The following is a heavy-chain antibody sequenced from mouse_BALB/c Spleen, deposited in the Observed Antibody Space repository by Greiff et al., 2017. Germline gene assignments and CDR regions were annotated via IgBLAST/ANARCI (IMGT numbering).Heavy chain of an antibody. D-gene: IGHD1-1*01. Sequence: VQVVESGPGLVAPSQSLSITCTVSGFSLTSYGVHWVRQPPGKGLEWLGVIWAGGSTNYNSALMSRLSISKDNSKSQVFLKMNSLQTDDTAMYYCASQNYYGSSGFAYWGQGTLVTVSA. CDR2: IWAGGST. J-gene: IGHJ3*01. CDR1: GFSLTSYG. V-gene: IGHV2-9*02. CDR3: ASQNYYGSSGFAY.